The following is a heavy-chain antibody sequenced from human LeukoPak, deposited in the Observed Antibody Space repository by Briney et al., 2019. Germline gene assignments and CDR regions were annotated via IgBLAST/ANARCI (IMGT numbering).Heavy chain of an antibody. CDR2: ITHSGYE. Sequence: GRSLRLSCAASGFTFSVYSMSSVRQAPGKGLESVSSITHSGYEYYAASVRGRFTISRDNAKNSLYLQMNSLRAEDTAVYYCARVISTDYYVGYWGLGTLVTVSS. D-gene: IGHD2-21*01. J-gene: IGHJ4*02. V-gene: IGHV3-21*01. CDR1: GFTFSVYS. CDR3: ARVISTDYYVGY.